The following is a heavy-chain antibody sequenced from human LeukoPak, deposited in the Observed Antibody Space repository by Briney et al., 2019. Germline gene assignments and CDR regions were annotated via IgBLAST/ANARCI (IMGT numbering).Heavy chain of an antibody. V-gene: IGHV4-34*01. CDR3: ARGRRRYCSGGSCYGGAYYYYGMDV. D-gene: IGHD2-15*01. CDR2: INHSGST. J-gene: IGHJ6*02. Sequence: YXSWIRXPPGKGLEWIGEINHSGSTNYNPSLKSRVTISVDTSKNQFSLKLSSVTAADTAVYYCARGRRRYCSGGSCYGGAYYYYGMDVWGQGTTVTVSS. CDR1: Y.